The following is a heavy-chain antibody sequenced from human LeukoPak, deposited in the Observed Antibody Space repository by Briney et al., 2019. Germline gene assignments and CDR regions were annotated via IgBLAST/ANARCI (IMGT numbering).Heavy chain of an antibody. CDR3: AKYISGYAPNFDD. CDR1: GFTFSGYA. CDR2: ISDSGVIS. V-gene: IGHV3-23*01. D-gene: IGHD5-12*01. Sequence: SGGSLRLSCAASGFTFSGYAMTWVRQAPGKGLEWVAVISDSGVISHDAESVKGRFTISRDNSKNTLYLQMNSLRVEDTAVYYCAKYISGYAPNFDDWGQGTLVTVSP. J-gene: IGHJ4*02.